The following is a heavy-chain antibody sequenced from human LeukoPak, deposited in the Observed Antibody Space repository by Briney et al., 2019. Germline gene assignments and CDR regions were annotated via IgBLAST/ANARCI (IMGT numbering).Heavy chain of an antibody. CDR3: VRYGSGTHGFDY. Sequence: GGSLRLSCAASGFTFSTYWMNWVRQAPGKGLEWVANIKQDGSEKYYVDSVKGRFTISRDNAKNTLYLQMNSLRAEDTAVYFCVRYGSGTHGFDYWGQGTLVTVSS. CDR2: IKQDGSEK. CDR1: GFTFSTYW. J-gene: IGHJ4*02. D-gene: IGHD3-10*01. V-gene: IGHV3-7*01.